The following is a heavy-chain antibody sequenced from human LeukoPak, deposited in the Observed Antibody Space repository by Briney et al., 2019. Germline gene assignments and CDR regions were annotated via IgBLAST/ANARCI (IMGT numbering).Heavy chain of an antibody. CDR2: IRYDGSNK. CDR1: GFTFSSYG. V-gene: IGHV3-30*02. Sequence: GGSLRLSCAASGFTFSSYGMHWVRQAPGKGLEWVAFIRYDGSNKYYADSVKGRFTISRDNSKNTLYLQMNSLRAEDTAVYYCARDTTTVTPYYYYGMEVWGQGTTATVSS. J-gene: IGHJ6*02. CDR3: ARDTTTVTPYYYYGMEV. D-gene: IGHD4-17*01.